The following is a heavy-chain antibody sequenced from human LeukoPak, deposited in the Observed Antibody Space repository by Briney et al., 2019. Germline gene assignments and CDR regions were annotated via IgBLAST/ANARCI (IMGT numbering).Heavy chain of an antibody. CDR3: ASPRAPVTRISSFGI. CDR1: GFTLSRYS. Sequence: GRSLRLSRAASGFTLSRYSMNSASQDPRKWMEWVSSISASGSYIYHADSVKGRFTISRDNSKNTLSLQLSSLRADDTAVYYCASPRAPVTRISSFGIWGQGKMVTVSS. J-gene: IGHJ3*02. D-gene: IGHD4-17*01. V-gene: IGHV3-21*01. CDR2: ISASGSYI.